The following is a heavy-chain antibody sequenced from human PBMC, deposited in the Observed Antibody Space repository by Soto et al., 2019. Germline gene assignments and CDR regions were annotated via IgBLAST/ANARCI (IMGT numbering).Heavy chain of an antibody. CDR1: GGTFSSYA. CDR2: IIPIFGTA. Sequence: GASVKVSCKASGGTFSSYAISWVRQAPGQGLEWMGGIIPIFGTANYAQKFQGRVTITADESTSTAYMELSSLRSEDTAVYYCARDRSTPGGITGISHYYYYGMDVWGQGTTVTVSS. V-gene: IGHV1-69*13. CDR3: ARDRSTPGGITGISHYYYYGMDV. D-gene: IGHD1-20*01. J-gene: IGHJ6*02.